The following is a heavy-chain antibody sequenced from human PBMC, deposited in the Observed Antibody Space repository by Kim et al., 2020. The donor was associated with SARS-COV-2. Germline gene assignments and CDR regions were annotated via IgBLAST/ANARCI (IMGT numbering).Heavy chain of an antibody. D-gene: IGHD5-18*01. CDR2: IIPIFGTA. Sequence: SVKVSCKASGGTFSSYAISWVRQAPGQGLEWMGGIIPIFGTANYAQKFQGRVTITADESTSTAYMELSSLRSEDTAVYYCAARGYSYGETPYYFDYWGQGTLVTVSS. J-gene: IGHJ4*02. CDR3: AARGYSYGETPYYFDY. CDR1: GGTFSSYA. V-gene: IGHV1-69*13.